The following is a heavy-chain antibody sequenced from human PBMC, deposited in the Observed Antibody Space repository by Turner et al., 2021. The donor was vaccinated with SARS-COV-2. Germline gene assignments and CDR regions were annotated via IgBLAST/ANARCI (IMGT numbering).Heavy chain of an antibody. J-gene: IGHJ5*02. CDR1: GFTFGSYG. Sequence: QVQLVESGGGVVQPGRSLSLACAAAGFTFGSYGMHWVRQAPGKWLEWVAVRGYDGSNKYYADSVKGRFTISRDNSKNTLYLQMNSLGAEDTAVYYCARDRGLSYDFWSAYYESWFDPWGQGTLVTVSS. D-gene: IGHD3-3*01. CDR2: RGYDGSNK. V-gene: IGHV3-33*01. CDR3: ARDRGLSYDFWSAYYESWFDP.